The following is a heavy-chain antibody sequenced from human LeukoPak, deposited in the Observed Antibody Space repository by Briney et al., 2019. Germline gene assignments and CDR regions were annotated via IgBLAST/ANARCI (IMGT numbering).Heavy chain of an antibody. V-gene: IGHV4-59*01. CDR1: GGSISSYY. D-gene: IGHD3-22*01. CDR2: IYYSGST. CDR3: ARVGPYYYGRSGYYREWYFDL. Sequence: PSETLSLTCTVSGGSISSYYWSWIRQPPGKGLEWIGYIYYSGSTNYNPSLKSRVTISVDTSKNQFSLKLSSVTAADTAVYYCARVGPYYYGRSGYYREWYFDLWGRGTLVTVSS. J-gene: IGHJ2*01.